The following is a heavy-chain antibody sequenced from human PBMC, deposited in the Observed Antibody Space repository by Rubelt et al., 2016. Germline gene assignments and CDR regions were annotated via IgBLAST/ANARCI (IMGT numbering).Heavy chain of an antibody. V-gene: IGHV4-59*08. D-gene: IGHD4-17*01. CDR3: ARHSGYGDYF. Sequence: QVQLQESGPGLVKPSETLSLTCTVSGGSISSYYWSWIRQPPGKGLEWIGYIYYSGSTNYNPSLKSRVTISVDTSDKQFSLKLTSVTVADTAVYFCARHSGYGDYFWGQGTMVTVSS. CDR2: IYYSGST. CDR1: GGSISSYY. J-gene: IGHJ3*01.